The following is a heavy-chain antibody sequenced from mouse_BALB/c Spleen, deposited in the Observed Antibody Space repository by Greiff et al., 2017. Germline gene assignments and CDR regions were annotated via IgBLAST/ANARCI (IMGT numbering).Heavy chain of an antibody. D-gene: IGHD2-14*01. Sequence: VQLQQSGAELAKPGASVKMSCKASGYTFTSYWMHWVKQRPGQGLEWIGYINPSTGYTEYNQKFKDKATLTADKSSSTAYMQLSSLTSEDSAVYDCSRQGYYRYNCYAMDYWGQGTSVTVSA. CDR3: SRQGYYRYNCYAMDY. CDR2: INPSTGYT. J-gene: IGHJ4*01. CDR1: GYTFTSYW. V-gene: IGHV1-7*01.